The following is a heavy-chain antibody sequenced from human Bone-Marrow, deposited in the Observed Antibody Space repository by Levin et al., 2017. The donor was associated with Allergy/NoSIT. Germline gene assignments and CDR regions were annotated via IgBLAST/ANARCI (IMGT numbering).Heavy chain of an antibody. Sequence: GESLKISCAASGFTFSSSWMSWVRQAPGKGLEWVANIKQDGSERYYVDSVKGRFTISRGNAKNSLYLQMNSLRAEDTAVYYCASQSPLYGYFSYWGQGTLVTVSS. J-gene: IGHJ4*02. D-gene: IGHD5-18*01. V-gene: IGHV3-7*01. CDR3: ASQSPLYGYFSY. CDR2: IKQDGSER. CDR1: GFTFSSSW.